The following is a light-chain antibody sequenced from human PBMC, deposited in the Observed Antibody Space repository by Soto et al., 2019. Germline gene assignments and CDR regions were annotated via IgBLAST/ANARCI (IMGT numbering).Light chain of an antibody. J-gene: IGLJ1*01. CDR3: QVWASTAEFFV. CDR2: DAT. V-gene: IGLV3-21*02. Sequence: SYELTQPPSVSVAPGQTARITCGGDKLGSKIVHWYKQRPGQAPVAVVFDATDRPSGIPDRFSASRSGDTATLTISRVDAGDEADYFCQVWASTAEFFVFGSGTKVTVL. CDR1: KLGSKI.